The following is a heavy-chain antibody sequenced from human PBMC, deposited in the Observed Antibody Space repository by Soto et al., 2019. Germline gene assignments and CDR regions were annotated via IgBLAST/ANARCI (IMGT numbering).Heavy chain of an antibody. CDR1: GFTFDDYA. CDR3: AKGGGGFHAFDI. CDR2: ISWNSGSI. V-gene: IGHV3-9*01. D-gene: IGHD3-16*01. J-gene: IGHJ3*02. Sequence: GGSLRLSCAASGFTFDDYAMHWVRQAPGKGLEWVSGISWNSGSIGYADSVKGRFTISRDNAKNSLYLQKNSLRAEDTAFYYCAKGGGGFHAFDIWGQGTMVTVSS.